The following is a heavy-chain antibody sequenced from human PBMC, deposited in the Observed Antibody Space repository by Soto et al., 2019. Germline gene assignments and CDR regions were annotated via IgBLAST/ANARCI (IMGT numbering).Heavy chain of an antibody. CDR3: AKAPYAGYFYYFDS. V-gene: IGHV3-9*01. CDR1: GFAFGDSA. D-gene: IGHD5-12*01. CDR2: ISWNSGAK. Sequence: EVQLVESGGDWVQPGRSLRLSCAGSGFAFGDSAMHWVRQAPGKGLEWVAGISWNSGAKGYADSVKGRFTISRDNAKKSLYLQMNTLRTEDTSLYYCAKAPYAGYFYYFDSWGQGTLVTVSS. J-gene: IGHJ4*02.